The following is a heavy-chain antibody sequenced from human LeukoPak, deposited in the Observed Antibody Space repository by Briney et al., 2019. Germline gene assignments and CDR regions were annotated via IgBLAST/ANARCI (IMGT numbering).Heavy chain of an antibody. J-gene: IGHJ4*02. CDR2: IYSGGST. CDR1: GFTVSSNY. CDR3: ARVPILTGSYYFDY. V-gene: IGHV3-53*01. Sequence: GGSLRLSCAASGFTVSSNYMSWVRQAPGKGLEWVSVIYSGGSTYYADSVKGRFTISRDNSKNTLYLQMNSLRAEDTAVYYCARVPILTGSYYFDYWGQGTLVTVSS. D-gene: IGHD3-9*01.